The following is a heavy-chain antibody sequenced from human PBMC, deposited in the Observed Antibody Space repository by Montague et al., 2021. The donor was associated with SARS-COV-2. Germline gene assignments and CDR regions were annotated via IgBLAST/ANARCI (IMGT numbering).Heavy chain of an antibody. CDR2: IYYSGST. CDR3: VAGGDSAKAGAY. Sequence: SETLSLTCTVSGGSISSSNYYWGWIRQPPGKGLEWIGSIYYSGSTYYNPSLKSRVTISVDTSKNQFSLKLRSATAADTATYFCVAGGDSAKAGAYWGQGTLVTVSS. D-gene: IGHD3-16*01. V-gene: IGHV4-39*07. CDR1: GGSISSSNYY. J-gene: IGHJ4*02.